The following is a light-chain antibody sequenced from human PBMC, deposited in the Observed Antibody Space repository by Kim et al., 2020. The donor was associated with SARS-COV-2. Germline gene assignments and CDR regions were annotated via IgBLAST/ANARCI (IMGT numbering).Light chain of an antibody. CDR3: QQYNRWPPYI. CDR2: GAS. CDR1: QSVTSN. V-gene: IGKV3-15*01. Sequence: VSPGERATLSCRASQSVTSNLAWYQKKPGQAPRLLIYGASIRATGIPDRFSGSGSGTEFTLTISSLQSEDFALYYCQQYNRWPPYIFGQGTKLEI. J-gene: IGKJ2*01.